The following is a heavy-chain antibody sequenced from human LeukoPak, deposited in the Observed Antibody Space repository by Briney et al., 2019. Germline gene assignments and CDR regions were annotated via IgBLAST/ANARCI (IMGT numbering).Heavy chain of an antibody. Sequence: GGSLRLSCAASGFTFSSYGMYWVRQAPGKGLEWLSYLSNTGNIHYAQSVKGRFTISRDHAKSSLYLQMDGLRAEDTAVYYCARRGDSPMIGDHWGQGILVTVAS. CDR1: GFTFSSYG. J-gene: IGHJ4*02. D-gene: IGHD3-10*02. CDR2: LSNTGNI. V-gene: IGHV3-48*01. CDR3: ARRGDSPMIGDH.